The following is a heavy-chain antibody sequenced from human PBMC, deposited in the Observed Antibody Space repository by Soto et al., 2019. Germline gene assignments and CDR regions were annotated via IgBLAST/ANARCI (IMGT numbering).Heavy chain of an antibody. D-gene: IGHD5-12*01. V-gene: IGHV1-3*01. CDR3: ARNLLDGYNYSSDY. J-gene: IGHJ4*02. CDR2: INAGNGNT. Sequence: ASVKVSCKASGYTFTSYAMHWVRQAPGQRLEWMGWINAGNGNTKYSQKFQGRVTITRDTSASTAYMELSSLRAEDTAVYYCARNLLDGYNYSSDYWGQGPLVTVSS. CDR1: GYTFTSYA.